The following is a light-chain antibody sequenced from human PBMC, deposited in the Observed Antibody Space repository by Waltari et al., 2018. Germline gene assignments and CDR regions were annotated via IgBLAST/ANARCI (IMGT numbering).Light chain of an antibody. CDR3: LSADSSGTSKV. V-gene: IGLV3-25*03. Sequence: QQRPGQAPVCIIDKDTQSPSGIPERFSGSSSGTTVTMTISGVQAEDEADYYCLSADSSGTSKVFGGGTKLTVL. CDR2: KDT. J-gene: IGLJ3*02.